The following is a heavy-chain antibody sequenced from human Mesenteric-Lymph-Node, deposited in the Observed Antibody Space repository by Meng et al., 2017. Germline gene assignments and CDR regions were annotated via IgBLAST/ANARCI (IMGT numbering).Heavy chain of an antibody. CDR1: GFTFSNSD. D-gene: IGHD6-19*01. CDR3: AKNQKSSGWYDYFDY. Sequence: QVQLVESGGGVVRPGGSLRLACAASGFTFSNSDMHWVRQAPGKGLEWVAVISYDGSTQYSTDFVKGRFTISRDNSENTLYLQMNSLRPEDTAVYYCAKNQKSSGWYDYFDYWGQGTLVTVSS. V-gene: IGHV3-30*18. CDR2: ISYDGSTQ. J-gene: IGHJ4*02.